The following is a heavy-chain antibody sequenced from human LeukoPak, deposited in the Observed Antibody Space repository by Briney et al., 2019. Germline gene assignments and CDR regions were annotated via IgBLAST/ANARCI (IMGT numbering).Heavy chain of an antibody. J-gene: IGHJ6*02. CDR2: INHSGST. CDR3: ARIVANCSSTSCYLHYYYGMDV. V-gene: IGHV4-34*01. Sequence: PSETLSLTCAVYGGSFSGYYWSWIRQPPGKGLEWVGEINHSGSTNYNPSLKSRVTISVDTSKNQFSLKLSSVTAADTAVYYCARIVANCSSTSCYLHYYYGMDVWGQGTTVTVSS. D-gene: IGHD2-2*01. CDR1: GGSFSGYY.